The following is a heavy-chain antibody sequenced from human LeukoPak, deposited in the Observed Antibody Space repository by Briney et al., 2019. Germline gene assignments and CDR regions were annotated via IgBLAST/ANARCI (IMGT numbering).Heavy chain of an antibody. J-gene: IGHJ3*02. CDR2: INPSGGST. D-gene: IGHD3-22*01. V-gene: IGHV1-46*01. Sequence: ASVKVSCKASGYTFTSYYMHWVRQAPGQGLEWMGIINPSGGSTSYAQKFQGRATMTRDTSTSTVYMELSSLRSEDTAVYYCASAYYYDSSGPWGAFDIWGQGTMVTVSS. CDR3: ASAYYYDSSGPWGAFDI. CDR1: GYTFTSYY.